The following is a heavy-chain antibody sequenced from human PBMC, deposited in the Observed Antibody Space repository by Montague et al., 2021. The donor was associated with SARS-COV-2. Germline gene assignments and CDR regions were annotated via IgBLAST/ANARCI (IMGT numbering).Heavy chain of an antibody. CDR1: GFPFTSYS. J-gene: IGHJ4*02. V-gene: IGHV3-30*04. CDR3: ARVRTGPYVPIDF. D-gene: IGHD1-1*01. CDR2: VSFNGAKQ. Sequence: RRLSFAASGFPFTSYSMHWVRQAPGKGLEWLAIVSFNGAKQYYADSVNGRFTISRDNSKNTLFLQMNSLRAEDTAVYFCARVRTGPYVPIDFWGQGTLVTVSS.